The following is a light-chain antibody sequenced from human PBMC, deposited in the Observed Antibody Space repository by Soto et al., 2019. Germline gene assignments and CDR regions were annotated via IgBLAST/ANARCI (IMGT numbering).Light chain of an antibody. CDR2: DNY. V-gene: IGLV1-51*01. Sequence: QAVVTQPPSVSAAPGQRVTISCSGSSSNIGSNYVSWYQQLPGTATTLLIYDNYKRPSGIPYRFSGSTSGTSATLAIAGLQTGDEAEYYYDSWSNRLSVVLFGGGTKLTVL. CDR1: SSNIGSNY. CDR3: DSWSNRLSVVL. J-gene: IGLJ2*01.